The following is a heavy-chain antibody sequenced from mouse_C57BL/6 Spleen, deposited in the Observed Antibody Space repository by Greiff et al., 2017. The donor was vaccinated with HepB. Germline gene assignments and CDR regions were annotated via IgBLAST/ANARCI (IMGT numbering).Heavy chain of an antibody. CDR1: GIYFRRYW. J-gene: IGHJ1*03. V-gene: IGHV4-1*01. CDR3: ARPDYGSSYWDFDV. CDR2: INPDSSTI. Sequence: DVKLLQSGGGLVKPGGSLKLSCAASGIYFRRYWMSWVRRAPGKGLEWIGEINPDSSTINYAPSLKDKFIISRDNAKNTLYLQMSKERSEDTALYYCARPDYGSSYWDFDVGGTGTTVTVSS. D-gene: IGHD1-1*01.